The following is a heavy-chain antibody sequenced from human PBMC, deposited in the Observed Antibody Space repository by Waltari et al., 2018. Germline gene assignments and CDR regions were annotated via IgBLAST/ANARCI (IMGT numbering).Heavy chain of an antibody. D-gene: IGHD6-13*01. CDR1: GYTFTSYA. J-gene: IGHJ4*02. Sequence: QVHLVQSRAEVQKPGASVKVSCKASGYTFTSYAITWVRQATGQGLEWMGWMNPNSGNTGYAQKFQGRVTMTRNTSISTAYMELSSLRSEDTAVYYCARGGEYSSSWSDYWGQGTLVTVSS. V-gene: IGHV1-8*01. CDR3: ARGGEYSSSWSDY. CDR2: MNPNSGNT.